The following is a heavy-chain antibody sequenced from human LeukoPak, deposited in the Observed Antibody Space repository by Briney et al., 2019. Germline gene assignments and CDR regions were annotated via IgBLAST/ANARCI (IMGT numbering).Heavy chain of an antibody. CDR2: IYHSGST. D-gene: IGHD2-2*01. J-gene: IGHJ4*02. V-gene: IGHV4-34*01. CDR3: ARGRTRDIVVVPAPGPFDY. Sequence: KPSETLSLTCALYGGSFSGYYWSCIPEPPGKGGGWIGEIYHSGSTNYNPPLKSRVTISVDTSKNQFSLKLSSVTAADTAVYYCARGRTRDIVVVPAPGPFDYWGQGTLVTVSS. CDR1: GGSFSGYY.